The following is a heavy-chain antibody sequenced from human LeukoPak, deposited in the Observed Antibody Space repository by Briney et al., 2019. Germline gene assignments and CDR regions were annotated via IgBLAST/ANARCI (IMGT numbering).Heavy chain of an antibody. J-gene: IGHJ6*02. CDR2: ISSSGSTI. Sequence: GGSLRLSCAASGFTFSSYEMNWVRQAPGKGLEWVSYISSSGSTIYYADSVKGRFTISGDNAKNSLYLQMNSLRAEDTAVYYCARDYYDSSGYYLGVYYYGMDVWGQGTTVTVSS. V-gene: IGHV3-48*03. CDR1: GFTFSSYE. CDR3: ARDYYDSSGYYLGVYYYGMDV. D-gene: IGHD3-22*01.